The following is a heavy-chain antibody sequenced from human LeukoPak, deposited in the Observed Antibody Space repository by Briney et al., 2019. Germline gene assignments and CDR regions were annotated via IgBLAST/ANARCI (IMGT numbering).Heavy chain of an antibody. D-gene: IGHD3-16*01. CDR1: GYTFTGYY. CDR3: ARETSQKGAHYMDV. V-gene: IGHV1-2*02. Sequence: ASVKVSCKASGYTFTGYYMHWARQAPGQGLEWMGWINPNSGGTNYAQKFQGRVTMTRDTSISTAYMEPSRLRSDDTAVYYCARETSQKGAHYMDVWGKGTTVTISS. CDR2: INPNSGGT. J-gene: IGHJ6*03.